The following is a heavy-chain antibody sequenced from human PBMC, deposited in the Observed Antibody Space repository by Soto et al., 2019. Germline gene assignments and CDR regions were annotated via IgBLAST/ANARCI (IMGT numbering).Heavy chain of an antibody. CDR2: IKSKTDGGTT. V-gene: IGHV3-15*01. CDR1: GFTFSNAW. D-gene: IGHD4-17*01. CDR3: TTDPTVTTIGYYYYYYMDV. J-gene: IGHJ6*03. Sequence: GGSLRLSCAASGFTFSNAWMTWVRQAPGKGLEWVGRIKSKTDGGTTHYAAPVKGRFTISRDDSKNTLYLQMNSLKTDDTAVYYCTTDPTVTTIGYYYYYYMDVLGKGTTVTVSS.